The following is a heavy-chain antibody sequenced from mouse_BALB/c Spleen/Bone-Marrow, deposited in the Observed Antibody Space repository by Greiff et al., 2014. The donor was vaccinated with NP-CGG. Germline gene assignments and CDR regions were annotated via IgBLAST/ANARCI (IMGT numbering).Heavy chain of an antibody. J-gene: IGHJ4*01. CDR2: INPSKGRT. CDR3: ARSSYYYGSSYVNAMDY. D-gene: IGHD1-1*01. Sequence: QVPLKDSWAELVKPGASVKLSCKASGYTFTSYWVPWGKQRPGQGLEGIGEINPSKGRTNYNEKFKSKATLTVDKSSSTAYMQLSSLTSEDSAVYYCARSSYYYGSSYVNAMDYWGQGTSVTVSS. CDR1: GYTFTSYW. V-gene: IGHV1S81*02.